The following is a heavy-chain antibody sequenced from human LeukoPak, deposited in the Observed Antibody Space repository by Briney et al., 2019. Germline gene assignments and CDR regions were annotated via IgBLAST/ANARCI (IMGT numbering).Heavy chain of an antibody. D-gene: IGHD3-9*01. V-gene: IGHV1-46*01. CDR2: INPSGGST. J-gene: IGHJ4*02. CDR3: ARALRYFDYYDY. CDR1: GYTFTSYY. Sequence: GASVKVSCKASGYTFTSYYMHWVRQAPGQGLEWMGIINPSGGSTSYAQKLQGRVTMTTDTSTSTAYMELRSLRSDDTAVYYCARALRYFDYYDYWGQGTLVTVSS.